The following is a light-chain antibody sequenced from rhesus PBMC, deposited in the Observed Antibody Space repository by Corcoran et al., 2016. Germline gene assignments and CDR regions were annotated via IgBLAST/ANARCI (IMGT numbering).Light chain of an antibody. Sequence: QVILTQSPATLSLSPGERATLSCRASQSVSSYLAWYQQKTGQAPRLLIYGASSRATGNPDRFSGSGCGTDFTLTISSLDPKDVGFLPCYPPSIGFSFGQWPKVDIE. J-gene: IGKJ2*01. CDR3: YPPSIGFS. V-gene: IGKV3-10*01. CDR1: QSVSSY. CDR2: GAS.